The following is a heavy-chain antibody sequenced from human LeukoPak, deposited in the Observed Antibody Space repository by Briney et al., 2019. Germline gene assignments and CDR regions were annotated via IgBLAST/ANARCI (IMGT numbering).Heavy chain of an antibody. CDR3: ARVNYFDY. J-gene: IGHJ4*02. V-gene: IGHV4-34*01. CDR2: IKHNGST. Sequence: PSETLSLTCAVYGGSFSGYYWSWIRQPPGKGVEWIGEIKHNGSTNYNPSLKSRATISVDTSKNQFSLKLSSVTAADTAVYYCARVNYFDYWGQGTLVTVSS. CDR1: GGSFSGYY.